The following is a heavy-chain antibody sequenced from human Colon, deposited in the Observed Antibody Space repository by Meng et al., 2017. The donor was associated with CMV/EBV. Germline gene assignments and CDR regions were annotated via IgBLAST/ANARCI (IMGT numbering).Heavy chain of an antibody. V-gene: IGHV3-30*02. CDR3: AKGGWTSDYYFDY. Sequence: GESLKISCSASGFTFNTFGMHWVRQAPGKGLEWVAFIRFDGTSQEYADSVRGRFTISRDNSKNTLYLQMNSLRVEDTAVYYCAKGGWTSDYYFDYWGQG. D-gene: IGHD3-10*01. CDR2: IRFDGTSQ. J-gene: IGHJ4*02. CDR1: GFTFNTFG.